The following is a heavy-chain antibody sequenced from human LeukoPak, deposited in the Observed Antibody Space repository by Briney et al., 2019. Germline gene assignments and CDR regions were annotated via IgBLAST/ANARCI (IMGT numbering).Heavy chain of an antibody. D-gene: IGHD3-22*01. CDR3: ARRTSGYYYLDV. CDR2: INPSGGST. V-gene: IGHV1-46*01. J-gene: IGHJ6*02. CDR1: GYIFSSYS. Sequence: ASVKVSCKASGYIFSSYSMHWVRQAPGQGLEWMGIINPSGGSTSYAQKFQGRVTMTRDTSTSTVYMELSSLRSEDTAVYYCARRTSGYYYLDVWGQGTTVTVSS.